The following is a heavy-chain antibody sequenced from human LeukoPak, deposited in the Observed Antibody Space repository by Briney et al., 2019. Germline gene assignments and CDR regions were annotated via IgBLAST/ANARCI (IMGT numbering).Heavy chain of an antibody. CDR2: IRYDGSNK. CDR3: ARLSLLTKYFQH. CDR1: GFTFSSYG. V-gene: IGHV3-30*02. Sequence: QPGGSLRLSCAASGFTFSSYGMHWVRQAPGKGLEWVAFIRYDGSNKYYADSVKGRFTISRDNSKNTLYLQMNSLRAEDTAVYYCARLSLLTKYFQHWGQGTLVTVSS. D-gene: IGHD2/OR15-2a*01. J-gene: IGHJ1*01.